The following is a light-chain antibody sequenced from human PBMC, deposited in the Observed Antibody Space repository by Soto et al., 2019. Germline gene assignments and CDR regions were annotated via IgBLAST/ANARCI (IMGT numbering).Light chain of an antibody. Sequence: EIVLTQSPATLSLSPGERATLSCRASQSVSSYLAWYQQKPGQAPRLLIYDASNRATGIPARFSGSGYGTNFTLTISSLEPEDFAVYYCQQRSNWPRFGGGTKVEIK. CDR1: QSVSSY. J-gene: IGKJ4*01. CDR3: QQRSNWPR. V-gene: IGKV3-11*01. CDR2: DAS.